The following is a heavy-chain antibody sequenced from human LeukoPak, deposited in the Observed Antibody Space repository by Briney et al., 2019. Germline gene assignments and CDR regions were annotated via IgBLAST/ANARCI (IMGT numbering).Heavy chain of an antibody. J-gene: IGHJ6*03. CDR2: ISGSGGRT. CDR3: AKDGHPMPLRYFDWFHYYMDV. D-gene: IGHD3-9*01. CDR1: GFTFRSYA. V-gene: IGHV3-23*01. Sequence: PGGSLRLSCAASGFTFRSYAMSWVRQAPGKGLEWVSAISGSGGRTYYADSVKGRFTISRHNSKNTLYLQMNSLRAEDTAVYYCAKDGHPMPLRYFDWFHYYMDVWGKGTTVTVSS.